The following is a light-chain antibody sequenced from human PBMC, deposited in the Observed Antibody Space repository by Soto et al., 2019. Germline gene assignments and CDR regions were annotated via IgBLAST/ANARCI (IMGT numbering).Light chain of an antibody. CDR2: EVT. Sequence: QSALTQPASVSGSPGQSITISCTGTSSDVGDYNYVSWYQQHRGKAPKLIIYEVTSRPSGVSNRFSASKSGNTASLTISGLQAEDEADYYFSSYTSTTALYVFGTGTKLTVL. CDR1: SSDVGDYNY. V-gene: IGLV2-14*01. CDR3: SSYTSTTALYV. J-gene: IGLJ1*01.